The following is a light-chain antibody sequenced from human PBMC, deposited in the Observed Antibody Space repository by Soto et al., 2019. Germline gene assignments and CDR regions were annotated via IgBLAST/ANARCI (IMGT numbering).Light chain of an antibody. CDR3: CSYAGSRTFVV. V-gene: IGLV2-23*02. CDR2: EVN. CDR1: SSDVGTYNL. J-gene: IGLJ2*01. Sequence: QSALTQPASVSGSPGKSITISCTGTSSDVGTYNLVSWFQQHPGKAPKLIIYEVNKRPSGVSDRFSGSKSGNTASLTISGLQAEDEADYYCCSYAGSRTFVVFGGGTKLTVL.